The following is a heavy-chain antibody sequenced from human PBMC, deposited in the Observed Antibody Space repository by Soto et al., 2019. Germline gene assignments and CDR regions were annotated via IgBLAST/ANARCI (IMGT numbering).Heavy chain of an antibody. CDR3: AKVESGQAAAFYS. V-gene: IGHV3-30*18. CDR2: ISHDGQNI. D-gene: IGHD6-25*01. CDR1: GFAFSNQG. J-gene: IGHJ5*02. Sequence: QEQLVESGGGVVQPGRSLRLSCAASGFAFSNQGMHWVRRAPGKGLEWVALISHDGQNIYYADSVKGRFAVSRDNSKNILFPQLSSMRLNDTAVYYCAKVESGQAAAFYSWGLGTMVTVSS.